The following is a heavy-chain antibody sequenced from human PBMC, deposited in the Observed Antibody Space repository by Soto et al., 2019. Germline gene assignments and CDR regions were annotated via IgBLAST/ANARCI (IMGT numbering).Heavy chain of an antibody. D-gene: IGHD3-22*01. CDR3: AKGGTDYYDSSLIFDP. CDR1: GFTFSSYG. CDR2: ISYDGSNR. Sequence: QVQLVESGGGVVQPGRSLRLSCAASGFTFSSYGMHWVRQAPGKGLEWVAVISYDGSNRYYADSVKGRFTISRDNSKNTQYLQMNSLRAEDTAVYYCAKGGTDYYDSSLIFDPWGQGTLVTVSS. V-gene: IGHV3-30*18. J-gene: IGHJ5*02.